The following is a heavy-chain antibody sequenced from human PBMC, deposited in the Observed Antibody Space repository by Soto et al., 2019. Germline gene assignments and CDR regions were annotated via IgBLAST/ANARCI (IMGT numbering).Heavy chain of an antibody. Sequence: GGSLRLSCAASGFAFSSYSMNLVRQSPGKGLEWVSYIISSTSTIYYADSVKGRFTISRDNAKNSLYLQMNSLRDEDTAVYYCARGQYCGSTSCTTNNWFDPWGQGTLFTVSS. CDR2: IISSTSTI. CDR1: GFAFSSYS. D-gene: IGHD2-2*01. CDR3: ARGQYCGSTSCTTNNWFDP. V-gene: IGHV3-48*02. J-gene: IGHJ5*02.